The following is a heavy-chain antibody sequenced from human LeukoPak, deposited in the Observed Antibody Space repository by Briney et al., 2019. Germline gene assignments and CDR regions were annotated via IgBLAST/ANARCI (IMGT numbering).Heavy chain of an antibody. V-gene: IGHV3-9*01. CDR2: ISWNSGSI. CDR1: GFTFNDYA. D-gene: IGHD5-18*01. Sequence: GGPLRLSCAASGFTFNDYAMPWVRQAPGKGLEWVSGISWNSGSIGYADSVKGRFTISRDNAKNSLYLQMNSLRAEDTALYYCAKGDTAFDYWGQGTLVTVSS. J-gene: IGHJ4*02. CDR3: AKGDTAFDY.